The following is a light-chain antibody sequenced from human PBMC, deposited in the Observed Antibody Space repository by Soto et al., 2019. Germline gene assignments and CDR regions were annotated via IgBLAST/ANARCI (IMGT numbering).Light chain of an antibody. CDR2: EVT. CDR1: IGDVGGYDY. J-gene: IGLJ1*01. CDR3: SSYAGSDNTYA. V-gene: IGLV2-8*01. Sequence: QSVLTQPPSSSGSPGQSVTISCTGTIGDVGGYDYVSWYQQHPGKAPKLMIYEVTKRPLGVPDRFSGSKSGNTASLTVSGLQAEDEADYYCSSYAGSDNTYAFGTGTKVTVL.